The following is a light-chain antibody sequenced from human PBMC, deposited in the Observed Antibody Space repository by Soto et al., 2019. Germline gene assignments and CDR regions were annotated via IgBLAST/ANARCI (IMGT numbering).Light chain of an antibody. CDR2: EGS. J-gene: IGLJ3*02. CDR3: CSHAGTRV. V-gene: IGLV2-23*01. Sequence: QSVLTQPASVSGSPGQSITISCTGTSSDVGSYNLVSWYQQHPGKAPKLMIYEGSKRPSGVSNRFSGSKSGNTASLTISGLQAEDDADYYCCSHAGTRVFGGGTKLTVL. CDR1: SSDVGSYNL.